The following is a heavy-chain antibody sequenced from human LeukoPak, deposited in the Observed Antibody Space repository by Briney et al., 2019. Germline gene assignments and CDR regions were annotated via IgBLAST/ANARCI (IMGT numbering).Heavy chain of an antibody. CDR2: INHSGST. V-gene: IGHV4-34*01. Sequence: PSETLSLTCAVYGGSFSGYYWSWIRQPPGKGLEWIGEINHSGSTDYNPSLKGRVTISVDTSKNQFSLKLSSVTAADTAVYYCAKTPTALVRGGYYFDNWGQGTLVTVSS. CDR3: AKTPTALVRGGYYFDN. CDR1: GGSFSGYY. D-gene: IGHD6-6*01. J-gene: IGHJ4*02.